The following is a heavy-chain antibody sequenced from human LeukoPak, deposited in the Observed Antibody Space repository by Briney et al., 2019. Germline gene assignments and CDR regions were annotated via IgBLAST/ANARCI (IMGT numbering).Heavy chain of an antibody. J-gene: IGHJ4*02. CDR3: AKDLAYYSDSSGYSGYLDY. CDR1: GCTFSDCA. V-gene: IGHV3-23*01. D-gene: IGHD3-22*01. CDR2: ISGTGGGT. Sequence: GGSLRLSCAASGCTFSDCAMSWVRQAPGMGLEWVSAISGTGGGTYYADSVKGRFTVSRDNSKNTVYLQMNSLRAEDTAVYYCAKDLAYYSDSSGYSGYLDYWGQGTLVTVSS.